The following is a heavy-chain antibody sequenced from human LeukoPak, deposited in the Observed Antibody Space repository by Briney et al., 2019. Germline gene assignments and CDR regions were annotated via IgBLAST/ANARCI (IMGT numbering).Heavy chain of an antibody. D-gene: IGHD3-3*01. CDR2: FDPEDGET. Sequence: ASVKVSCKVSGFTLTELSMHWVRQAPGKGLEWMGGFDPEDGETIYAQKFQGRVTMTEDTSTDTAYMELSSLRSEDTAVYYCATDRAFGVVNDAFDIWGQGTMVTVSS. J-gene: IGHJ3*02. CDR3: ATDRAFGVVNDAFDI. V-gene: IGHV1-24*01. CDR1: GFTLTELS.